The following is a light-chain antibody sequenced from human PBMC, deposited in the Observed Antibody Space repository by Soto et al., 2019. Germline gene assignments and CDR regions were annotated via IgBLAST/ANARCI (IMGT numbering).Light chain of an antibody. CDR1: QSVSSN. V-gene: IGKV3-15*01. Sequence: EIVMTQSPATLSVSPGKRATLSCRASQSVSSNLAWYQQKPGQAPRLLIYGASTRATGIPARFSGSGSETEFSLTVSGLQSEDFAFYFCQQYNKWPFTFGPGTSVDIK. CDR3: QQYNKWPFT. CDR2: GAS. J-gene: IGKJ3*01.